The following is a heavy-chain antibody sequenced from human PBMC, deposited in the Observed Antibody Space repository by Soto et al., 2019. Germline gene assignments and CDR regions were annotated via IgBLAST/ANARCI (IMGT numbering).Heavy chain of an antibody. CDR1: GYTFTSYG. CDR2: INGYNGNT. Sequence: ASVKVSCKASGYTFTSYGISCVRQAPGQGLEWMGWINGYNGNTNHAQKLQGRVTMTTDTSTRTVYLDLRSLKSDDTAVYYCARGGYYDNTWGKLSHYGLDVWGQGTSVTVSS. V-gene: IGHV1-18*01. J-gene: IGHJ6*02. D-gene: IGHD3-16*01. CDR3: ARGGYYDNTWGKLSHYGLDV.